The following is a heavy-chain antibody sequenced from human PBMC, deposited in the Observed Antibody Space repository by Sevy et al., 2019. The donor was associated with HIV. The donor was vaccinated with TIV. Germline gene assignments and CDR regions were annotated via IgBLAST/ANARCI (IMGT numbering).Heavy chain of an antibody. Sequence: GGSLRLSCAASGFTFTNTWMSWVRQAPGKGLEWVGRIKSKTDGGTGDYAATVKGRFSISRDDSKNTLYLQMNSLKTKDTALYYCTTGDPYNRYGYMRPYFFDYWGQGTLVTVSS. V-gene: IGHV3-15*01. CDR1: GFTFTNTW. CDR3: TTGDPYNRYGYMRPYFFDY. D-gene: IGHD5-18*01. CDR2: IKSKTDGGTG. J-gene: IGHJ4*02.